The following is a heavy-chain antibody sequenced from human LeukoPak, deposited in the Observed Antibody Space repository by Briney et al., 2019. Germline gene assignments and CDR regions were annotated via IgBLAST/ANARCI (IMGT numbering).Heavy chain of an antibody. J-gene: IGHJ3*01. Sequence: GGSLRLSCAASGFTFSSYSMNWVRQAPGKGLEWVSSISSSSSYIYYADSVKGRFTISRDNAKNSLYLQMNSLRAEDTAVYYCARGSLGKFPPHLWGQGTMVTVSS. D-gene: IGHD7-27*01. CDR3: ARGSLGKFPPHL. CDR2: ISSSSSYI. CDR1: GFTFSSYS. V-gene: IGHV3-21*01.